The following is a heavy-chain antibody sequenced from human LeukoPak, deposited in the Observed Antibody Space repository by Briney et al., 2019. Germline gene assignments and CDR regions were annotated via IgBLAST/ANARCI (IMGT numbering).Heavy chain of an antibody. J-gene: IGHJ6*03. CDR3: AKEFKESSSSRIYYYYMDV. V-gene: IGHV3-33*06. CDR2: IWYDASNK. CDR1: GFTFSSYG. D-gene: IGHD6-6*01. Sequence: PGRSLRLSCAASGFTFSSYGMHWVRQAPGKGLEWVAVIWYDASNKYYADSVKGRFTISRDNSKNTLYLQMNSLRAEDTAVYYCAKEFKESSSSRIYYYYMDVWGKGTTVTVSS.